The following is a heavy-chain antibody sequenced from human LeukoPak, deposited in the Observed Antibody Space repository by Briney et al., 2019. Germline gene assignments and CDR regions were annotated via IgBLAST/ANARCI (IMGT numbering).Heavy chain of an antibody. V-gene: IGHV3-30*18. CDR3: AKDKGAWGSSWYGHY. D-gene: IGHD6-13*01. J-gene: IGHJ4*02. Sequence: GRSLRLSCAASGFTFSSYGMHWVRQAPGKGLEWVAVISYDGSNKYYADSVRGRFTISRDNSKNTLYLQMNSLRAEDTAVYYCAKDKGAWGSSWYGHYWGQGTLVTVSS. CDR1: GFTFSSYG. CDR2: ISYDGSNK.